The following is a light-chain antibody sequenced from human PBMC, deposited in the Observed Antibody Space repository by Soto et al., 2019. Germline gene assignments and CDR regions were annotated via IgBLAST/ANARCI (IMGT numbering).Light chain of an antibody. CDR2: AAS. CDR1: QGISSY. Sequence: AIRMTQSPSSLSASTGDRVTITCRASQGISSYLAWYQQKPGKAPKLLIYAASTLQSGVPSRFSGSGSGTDFTLTISCLRSEDFATYYSQQYYSYPRTFGQGTKV. J-gene: IGKJ1*01. CDR3: QQYYSYPRT. V-gene: IGKV1-8*01.